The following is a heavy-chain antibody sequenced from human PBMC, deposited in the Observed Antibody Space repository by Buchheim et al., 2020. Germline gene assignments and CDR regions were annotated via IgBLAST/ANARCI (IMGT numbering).Heavy chain of an antibody. V-gene: IGHV5-51*01. J-gene: IGHJ4*02. Sequence: EVQLVQSGAEGKEPGESLKISWKGSGYSFSTYWIGWVRQMPGKGLEWMGIIYHGESNIKYSPSFQGQVTITADKSITTADRQWSSLKASDTATYYCVLYDLWCGYGVDYLGQGTL. CDR2: IYHGESNI. CDR3: VLYDLWCGYGVDY. D-gene: IGHD3-3*01. CDR1: GYSFSTYW.